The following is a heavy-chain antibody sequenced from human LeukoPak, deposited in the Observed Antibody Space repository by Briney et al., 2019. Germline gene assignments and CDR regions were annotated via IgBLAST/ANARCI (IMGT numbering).Heavy chain of an antibody. J-gene: IGHJ4*02. V-gene: IGHV4-39*01. CDR2: IYYSGST. CDR3: ARHSERGYSGYGSDY. D-gene: IGHD5-12*01. Sequence: PGGSLRLSCAASGFTFSDYYMSWIRQPPGKGLEWIGSIYYSGSTYYNPSLKSRVTISVDTSKNQFSLKLSSVTAADTAVYYCARHSERGYSGYGSDYWGQGTLVTVSS. CDR1: GFTFSDYY.